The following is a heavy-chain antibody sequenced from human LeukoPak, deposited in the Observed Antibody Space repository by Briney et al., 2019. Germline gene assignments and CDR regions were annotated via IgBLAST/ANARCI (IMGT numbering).Heavy chain of an antibody. CDR1: GDTFTSDH. D-gene: IGHD2-15*01. V-gene: IGHV1-46*01. CDR3: AKDFGWYCSGGTCPPHNVMDV. Sequence: ASVKVSCKASGDTFTSDHMHWVRQAPGQGLEWLGMINPSGDRTSYAQKFQGRVAMTRDTSTSTVYLELSSLRSEDTAVYYCAKDFGWYCSGGTCPPHNVMDVWGQGITVTVSS. J-gene: IGHJ6*02. CDR2: INPSGDRT.